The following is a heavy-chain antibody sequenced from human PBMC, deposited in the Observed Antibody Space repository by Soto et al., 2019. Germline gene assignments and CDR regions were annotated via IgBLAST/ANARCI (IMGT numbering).Heavy chain of an antibody. D-gene: IGHD6-19*01. CDR2: ITGSGDST. Sequence: EVQLLESGGGLVQPGGSLRLSCAVSEFSFSSHAMSWVRQAPEKGMECVSSITGSGDSTYYADSVKGRFTISRDKSKSTLYLQMNSLRAEDTAVYYCAKDLPFSGWFSAQTFDYWGQGTQVTVSS. V-gene: IGHV3-23*01. CDR3: AKDLPFSGWFSAQTFDY. CDR1: EFSFSSHA. J-gene: IGHJ4*02.